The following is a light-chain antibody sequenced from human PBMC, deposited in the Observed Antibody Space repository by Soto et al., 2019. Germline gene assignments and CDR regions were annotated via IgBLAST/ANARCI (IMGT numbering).Light chain of an antibody. V-gene: IGKV1-5*03. CDR3: QQYNSYSRT. Sequence: DIQMTQSPSTLSASVGDRVTITCRASQSSSSWLAWYQQKPGKAPKLLIYKASSLQSGVPSRFSGSGSGTEFTLTISSLQPDDFATYHCQQYNSYSRTFGQGTKV. CDR1: QSSSSW. J-gene: IGKJ1*01. CDR2: KAS.